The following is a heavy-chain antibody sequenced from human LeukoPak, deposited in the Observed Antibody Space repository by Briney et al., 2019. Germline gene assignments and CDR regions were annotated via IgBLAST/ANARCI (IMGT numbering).Heavy chain of an antibody. CDR1: GFTFDDYA. D-gene: IGHD6-6*01. V-gene: IGHV3-7*01. J-gene: IGHJ6*03. Sequence: GGSLRLSCAASGFTFDDYAMHWVRQAPGKGLEWVANIKQDGSEKYYVDSVKGRFTISRDNAKNSLYLQMNSLRAEDTAVYYCARDQRSIAARPGVDYYYYMDVWGKGTTVTVSS. CDR2: IKQDGSEK. CDR3: ARDQRSIAARPGVDYYYYMDV.